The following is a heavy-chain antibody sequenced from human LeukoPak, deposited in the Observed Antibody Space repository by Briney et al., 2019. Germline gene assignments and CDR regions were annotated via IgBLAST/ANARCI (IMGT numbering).Heavy chain of an antibody. CDR1: GFTFDDYA. CDR3: AKDDMVRGVIAYGMDV. V-gene: IGHV3-9*01. CDR2: IGWNGDNI. D-gene: IGHD3-10*01. J-gene: IGHJ6*02. Sequence: GRSLRLSCAASGFTFDDYAMHWVRQALGKGLEWVSGIGWNGDNIGYADSVKGRFTISRDNAKNSLYLQMNILRPEDTALYYCAKDDMVRGVIAYGMDVWGQGTTVTVSS.